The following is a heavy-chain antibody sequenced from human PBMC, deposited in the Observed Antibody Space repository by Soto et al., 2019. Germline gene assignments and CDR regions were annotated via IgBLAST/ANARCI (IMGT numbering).Heavy chain of an antibody. Sequence: SETLSLTCTVSGGSVSSGSYYWSWIRQPPGKGLEWIGYIYYSGSTNYNPSLKSRVTISVDTSKNQFSLKLSSVTAADTAVYHCATQPLSSGWPRISYYYYGMDVWRQRTTVTVSS. J-gene: IGHJ6*02. CDR1: GGSVSSGSYY. CDR2: IYYSGST. V-gene: IGHV4-61*01. CDR3: ATQPLSSGWPRISYYYYGMDV. D-gene: IGHD6-19*01.